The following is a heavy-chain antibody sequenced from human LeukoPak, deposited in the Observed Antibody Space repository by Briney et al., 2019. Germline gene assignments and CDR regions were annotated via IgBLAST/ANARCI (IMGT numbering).Heavy chain of an antibody. CDR1: GFTLNRCW. V-gene: IGHV3-7*01. J-gene: IGHJ1*01. D-gene: IGHD2-21*02. Sequence: GGSLRLSCVVSGFTLNRCWTNWVRQAPGKGLEWVAHINPDGRDTYYVDSVKGRFTISRDNAQNSMYLQMNSLRVEDTAVYYCTSWGDTTAEYFQRWGQGTLVTVSS. CDR3: TSWGDTTAEYFQR. CDR2: INPDGRDT.